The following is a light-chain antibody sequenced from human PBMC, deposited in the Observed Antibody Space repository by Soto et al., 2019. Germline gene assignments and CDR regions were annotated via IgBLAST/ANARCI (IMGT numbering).Light chain of an antibody. CDR2: DAS. CDR3: QQYDNLPLT. CDR1: QVISNY. Sequence: DIQMAQSPYSLSASVGDSLTITCQASQVISNYLNWYQQKPGKAPKLLIYDASNLETGVPSRFSGSGSGTDFTFTISSLQPEDIATYYCQQYDNLPLTFGGGTKVDIK. V-gene: IGKV1-33*01. J-gene: IGKJ4*01.